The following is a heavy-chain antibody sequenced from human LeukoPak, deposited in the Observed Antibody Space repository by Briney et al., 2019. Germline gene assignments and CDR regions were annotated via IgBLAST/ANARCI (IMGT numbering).Heavy chain of an antibody. V-gene: IGHV4-59*01. D-gene: IGHD3-10*01. J-gene: IGHJ5*02. Sequence: SSETLSLTCTVSGGSISSYYWSWIRQPPGKGLEWIGYIYYSGSTNYNPSLKSRVTISVDTSKNQFSLKLSSVTAADTAVHYCARDVDYGSGSYYKDSNWFDPWGQGTLVTVSS. CDR1: GGSISSYY. CDR3: ARDVDYGSGSYYKDSNWFDP. CDR2: IYYSGST.